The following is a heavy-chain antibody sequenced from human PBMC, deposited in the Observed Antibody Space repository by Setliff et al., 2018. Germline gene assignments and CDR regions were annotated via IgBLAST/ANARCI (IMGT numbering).Heavy chain of an antibody. J-gene: IGHJ4*02. CDR2: INHSGST. D-gene: IGHD2-8*02. CDR3: TVYNTGSSKEHY. CDR1: RGSVSSGSYY. Sequence: SETLSLTCTVSRGSVSSGSYYWIWIRQPPGKGLEWIGEINHSGSTNYNPSLKSRVTISVDTSKNQFSLKLSSVTAADTALYYCTVYNTGSSKEHYWGQGTPVTVSS. V-gene: IGHV4-61*01.